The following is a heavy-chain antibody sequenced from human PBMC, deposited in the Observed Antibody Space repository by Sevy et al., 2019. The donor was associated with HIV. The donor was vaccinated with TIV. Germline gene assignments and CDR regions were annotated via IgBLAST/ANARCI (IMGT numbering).Heavy chain of an antibody. D-gene: IGHD2-2*01. CDR3: ARDGLFVAPGSFDP. V-gene: IGHV3-30-3*01. CDR1: GFTFSSYA. J-gene: IGHJ5*02. Sequence: GGSLRLSCAASGFTFSSYAMHWVRQAPGKGLEWVAVISYDGSNKYYADSVKGRFTISRDNSKNTLYLQMNSLRAEDTAVYYCARDGLFVAPGSFDPWGQGTLVTVSS. CDR2: ISYDGSNK.